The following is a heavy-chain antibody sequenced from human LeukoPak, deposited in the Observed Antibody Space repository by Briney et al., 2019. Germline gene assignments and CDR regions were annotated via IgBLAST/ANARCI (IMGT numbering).Heavy chain of an antibody. Sequence: ASVKVSCKASGYTFTSYYMHWVRQAPGQGLEWMGIINPSGGSTSYAQKFQGRVTITADKSTSTAYMELSSLRSEDTAVYYCARDSGDYGPLLVYWGQGTLVTVSS. CDR1: GYTFTSYY. CDR3: ARDSGDYGPLLVY. J-gene: IGHJ4*02. CDR2: INPSGGST. V-gene: IGHV1-46*01. D-gene: IGHD4-17*01.